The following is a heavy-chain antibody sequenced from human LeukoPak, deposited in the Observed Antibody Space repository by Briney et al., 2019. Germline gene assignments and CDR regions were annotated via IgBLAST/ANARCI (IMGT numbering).Heavy chain of an antibody. CDR1: GFTFSSYE. J-gene: IGHJ5*02. D-gene: IGHD1-26*01. Sequence: GGSLRLSCAASGFTFSSYEMNWVRQAPGKGLEWVSYISSSGSTIYYADSVKGRFTISRDNAKNSLYLQMNSLRAEDTAVYYCARSFRKKWVSWFDPWGQGTLVTVSS. CDR3: ARSFRKKWVSWFDP. CDR2: ISSSGSTI. V-gene: IGHV3-48*03.